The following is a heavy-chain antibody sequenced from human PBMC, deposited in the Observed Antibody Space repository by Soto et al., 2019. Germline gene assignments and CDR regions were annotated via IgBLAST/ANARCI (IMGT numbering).Heavy chain of an antibody. CDR1: GFTFSSYG. CDR3: AKGLAVGGRRGLGNYGMDV. D-gene: IGHD6-19*01. V-gene: IGHV3-30*18. CDR2: ISYDGSNK. Sequence: QVQLVESGGGVVQPGRSLRLSCAASGFTFSSYGMHWVRQAPGKGLEWVAVISYDGSNKYYADSVKGRFIISRDNSKKTLYLQMNNLRAEDTAVYYWAKGLAVGGRRGLGNYGMDVWGQGTTVTVSS. J-gene: IGHJ6*02.